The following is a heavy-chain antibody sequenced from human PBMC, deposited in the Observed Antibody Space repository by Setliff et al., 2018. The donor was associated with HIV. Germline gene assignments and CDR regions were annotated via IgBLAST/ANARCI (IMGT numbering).Heavy chain of an antibody. V-gene: IGHV4-39*07. D-gene: IGHD4-17*01. CDR1: GAPVSSGRYY. J-gene: IGHJ4*02. CDR2: IHYTGST. Sequence: SETLSLTCSVSGAPVSSGRYYWGWIRQPPGKGLEWIATIHYTGSTYYNPSLKNRVTIPADTSKNQFSLKLTSVTAADTAVYYCAREIYGGNSRPFDYWGQGTLVTVS. CDR3: AREIYGGNSRPFDY.